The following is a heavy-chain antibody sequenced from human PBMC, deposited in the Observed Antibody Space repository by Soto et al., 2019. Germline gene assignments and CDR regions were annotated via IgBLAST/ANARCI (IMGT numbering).Heavy chain of an antibody. D-gene: IGHD6-25*01. CDR1: GFIFNNAW. J-gene: IGHJ4*02. Sequence: EVQLVESGGGLVKPGGSLKLSCAASGFIFNNAWMNWVRQAPGKGLEWVGRIQSKADGGATDYAAPVKGRFTISRDDSKKTLNLQMKSLKTVDTAVYFCTTDWRYRAAPGLDYWGEGTVVSVSS. CDR3: TTDWRYRAAPGLDY. V-gene: IGHV3-15*07. CDR2: IQSKADGGAT.